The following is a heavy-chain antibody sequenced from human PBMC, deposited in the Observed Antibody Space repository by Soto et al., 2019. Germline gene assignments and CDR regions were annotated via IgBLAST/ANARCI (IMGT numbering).Heavy chain of an antibody. CDR3: AKDRQWLLYFDY. Sequence: PGGGIRLSCAACGFSFNSYGMHRICQAPGKGLEWVAVISYDGSNKYYADSVKGRFTISRDNSKNTLYLQMNSLRAEDTAVYYCAKDRQWLLYFDYWGQGTLVTVSS. V-gene: IGHV3-30*18. CDR2: ISYDGSNK. CDR1: GFSFNSYG. D-gene: IGHD6-19*01. J-gene: IGHJ4*02.